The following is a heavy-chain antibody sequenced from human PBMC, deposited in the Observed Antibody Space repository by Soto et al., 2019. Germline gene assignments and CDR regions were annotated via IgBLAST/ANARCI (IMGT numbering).Heavy chain of an antibody. D-gene: IGHD2-15*01. J-gene: IGHJ6*02. Sequence: PGESLKISCKGSGYSFTSYWIAWVRQVPGKGLEWMGIIYPADSDVRHSPSFQGQVTISVDKSLSTAYLQWSSLKASDTAMYYCARQDCSGGSCYSSRHYYYGMDVWGQGITVTVSS. CDR1: GYSFTSYW. CDR3: ARQDCSGGSCYSSRHYYYGMDV. CDR2: IYPADSDV. V-gene: IGHV5-51*01.